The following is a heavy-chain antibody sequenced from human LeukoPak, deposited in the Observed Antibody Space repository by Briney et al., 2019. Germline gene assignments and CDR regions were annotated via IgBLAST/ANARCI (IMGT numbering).Heavy chain of an antibody. CDR2: IGQDGGEK. Sequence: GGSLRLSCAASGFTSTNYWMTWVRQAPGKGLEWVANIGQDGGEKYYVDPVKGRFTISRDNTKDSLYLQMNSLGAEDTAVYYCAKDNMDTSSCLDYWGQGTLVTVSS. CDR3: AKDNMDTSSCLDY. CDR1: GFTSTNYW. V-gene: IGHV3-7*04. J-gene: IGHJ4*02. D-gene: IGHD5-18*01.